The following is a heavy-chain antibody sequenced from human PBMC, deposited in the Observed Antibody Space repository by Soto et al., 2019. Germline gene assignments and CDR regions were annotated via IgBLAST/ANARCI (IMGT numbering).Heavy chain of an antibody. CDR1: DGSVNTGNYY. D-gene: IGHD3-16*02. CDR3: AREEKQLSRYGGDFDY. CDR2: IYYIGTT. Sequence: SETLSLTCSVSDGSVNTGNYYWSWIRQPPGKGLEWIGHIYYIGTTNYNPSLKSRVTISVDTSKNQFSLKVTSVTAADTAVYFCAREEKQLSRYGGDFDYWGQGILVTLSS. J-gene: IGHJ4*02. V-gene: IGHV4-61*01.